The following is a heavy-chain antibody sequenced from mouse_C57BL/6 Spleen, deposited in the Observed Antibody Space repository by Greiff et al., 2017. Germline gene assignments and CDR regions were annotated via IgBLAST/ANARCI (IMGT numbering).Heavy chain of an antibody. CDR2: ILPGSGST. V-gene: IGHV1-9*01. CDR3: ARVTTVVAEGWFAY. CDR1: GYTFTGYW. D-gene: IGHD1-1*01. J-gene: IGHJ3*01. Sequence: QVQLQQSGAELMKPGASVKLSCKATGYTFTGYWIAWVKQRPGHGLEWIGEILPGSGSTNYHEKFKGQATFTADTSSNTAYMQLSSLTTEDSSIYYCARVTTVVAEGWFAYWGQGTLVTGSA.